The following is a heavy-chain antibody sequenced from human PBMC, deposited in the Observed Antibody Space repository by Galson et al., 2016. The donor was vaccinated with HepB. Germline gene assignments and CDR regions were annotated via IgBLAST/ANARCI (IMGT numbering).Heavy chain of an antibody. D-gene: IGHD6-13*01. CDR1: YW. Sequence: YWMHWVRQAPGKGPVWVSRINSDGSSTTYADSVKGRFTISRDNAKNTLYLQMNSLRAEDTALYYCTRVHREGIAAAGLQIWGQGTLVIVSS. CDR2: INSDGSST. V-gene: IGHV3-74*01. J-gene: IGHJ4*02. CDR3: TRVHREGIAAAGLQI.